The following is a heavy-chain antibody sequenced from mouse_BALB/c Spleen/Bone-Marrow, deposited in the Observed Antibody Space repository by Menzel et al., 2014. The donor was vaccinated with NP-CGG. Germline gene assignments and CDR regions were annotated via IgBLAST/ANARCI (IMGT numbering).Heavy chain of an antibody. V-gene: IGHV4-1*02. D-gene: IGHD1-1*01. CDR1: GLDFSRYW. CDR3: ARPYYYGRLAY. CDR2: INPDSSTI. J-gene: IGHJ3*01. Sequence: DVMLVEPGGGLVQPGGSLKLSCAASGLDFSRYWMRWVRQAPGEGLEWIGEINPDSSTINYTPSLKDKFIISRDNAKNTLYLQMSKVRSEDTALYFCARPYYYGRLAYWGQGTLVTVSA.